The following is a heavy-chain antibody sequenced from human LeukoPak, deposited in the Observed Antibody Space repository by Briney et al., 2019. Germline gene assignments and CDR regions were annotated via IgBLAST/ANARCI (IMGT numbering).Heavy chain of an antibody. D-gene: IGHD6-19*01. Sequence: GGSLRLSCVASGFTFSKYWMSWVRQAPGKGLEGLANIKQGESERYYVDSVKGRFIISRDNAKNSLYLQMDSLRADDTALYYCARGGQGSSGPTDYWGQGTLVTVSS. CDR3: ARGGQGSSGPTDY. V-gene: IGHV3-7*01. CDR1: GFTFSKYW. J-gene: IGHJ4*02. CDR2: IKQGESER.